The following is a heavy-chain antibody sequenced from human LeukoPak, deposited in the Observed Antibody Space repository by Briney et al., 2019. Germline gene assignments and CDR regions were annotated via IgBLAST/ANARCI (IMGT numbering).Heavy chain of an antibody. CDR2: IWYDGSNK. CDR1: GFTFSSYC. V-gene: IGHV3-33*06. D-gene: IGHD1-26*01. J-gene: IGHJ5*02. Sequence: GGSLRLSCAASGFTFSSYCMHWVRQAPGKGLEWVAVIWYDGSNKYYADSVKGRFTISRDNSKNTRYLQMNSLGAEDTAVYYCAKDPVGAHPAWGQGTPVTVSS. CDR3: AKDPVGAHPA.